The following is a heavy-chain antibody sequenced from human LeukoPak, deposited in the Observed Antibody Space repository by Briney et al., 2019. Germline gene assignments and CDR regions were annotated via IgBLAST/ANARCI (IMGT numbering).Heavy chain of an antibody. CDR2: ISYDGSNK. V-gene: IGHV3-30*01. CDR3: ARDGVGATYYFDY. J-gene: IGHJ4*02. CDR1: GFTFSSYA. Sequence: GRSLRLSCAASGFTFSSYAMHWVRQASGKGLEWVAVISYDGSNKYYADSVKGRFTISRDNSKNTLYLQMNSLRAEDTAVYYCARDGVGATYYFDYWGQGTLVTVSS. D-gene: IGHD1-26*01.